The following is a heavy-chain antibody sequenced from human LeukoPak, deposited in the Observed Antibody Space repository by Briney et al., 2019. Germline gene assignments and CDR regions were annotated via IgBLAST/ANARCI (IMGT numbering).Heavy chain of an antibody. Sequence: SQTLPLTCTVSGGSISSGGYYWSWIRQHPGKGLEWIGYIYYSGSTYYNPSLKSRVTISVDTSKNQFSLKLSSVTAADTAVYYCASGGAYCSSTSCYAFDYWGQGTLVTVSS. D-gene: IGHD2-2*01. CDR1: GGSISSGGYY. CDR2: IYYSGST. J-gene: IGHJ4*02. CDR3: ASGGAYCSSTSCYAFDY. V-gene: IGHV4-31*03.